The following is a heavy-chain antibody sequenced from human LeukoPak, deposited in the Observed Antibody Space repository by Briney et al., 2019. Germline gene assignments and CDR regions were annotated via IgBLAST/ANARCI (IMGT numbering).Heavy chain of an antibody. V-gene: IGHV4-59*08. CDR2: IYYSGST. Sequence: PSETLSLTCTVSGGSISSYYWSWIRQPPGKGLEWIGYIYYSGSTNYNPSLKSRVTISVDTSKNQFSLKLSSVTAADTAVYYCARRGSSTSYNWFDPWGQGALVTVSS. D-gene: IGHD2-2*01. CDR3: ARRGSSTSYNWFDP. J-gene: IGHJ5*02. CDR1: GGSISSYY.